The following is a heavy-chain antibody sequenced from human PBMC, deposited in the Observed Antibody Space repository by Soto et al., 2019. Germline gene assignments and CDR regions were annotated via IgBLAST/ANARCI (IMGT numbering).Heavy chain of an antibody. Sequence: QVQLVESGGGVVQPGRSLRLSCAASGFTFSSYPMHWVRQAPGKGLEWVAVISYDGSNKYYVDSVKGRFTISRDNSKNTLYLQMNSLIPEDTTEYYCARDSATVADYYYTMDVWGQGTTVTVSS. J-gene: IGHJ6*02. CDR2: ISYDGSNK. CDR1: GFTFSSYP. V-gene: IGHV3-30-3*01. CDR3: ARDSATVADYYYTMDV. D-gene: IGHD4-17*01.